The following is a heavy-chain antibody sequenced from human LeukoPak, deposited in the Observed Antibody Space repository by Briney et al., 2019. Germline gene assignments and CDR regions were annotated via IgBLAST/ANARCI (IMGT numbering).Heavy chain of an antibody. J-gene: IGHJ4*02. CDR3: AGGGSGYPLDY. CDR1: SGSMSSYY. Sequence: PSETLSLTCAVSSGSMSSYYWSWIRQPPGKGLEWIGYIYYTGVTNYSPSLKRRLTISLDTAMKQFSLNLRSVTAADTAMYYCAGGGSGYPLDYWGQGTLVTVSS. CDR2: IYYTGVT. D-gene: IGHD3-22*01. V-gene: IGHV4-59*01.